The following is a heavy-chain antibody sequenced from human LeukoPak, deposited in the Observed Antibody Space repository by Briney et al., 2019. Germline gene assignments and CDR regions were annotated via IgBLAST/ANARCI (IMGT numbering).Heavy chain of an antibody. D-gene: IGHD3-10*01. Sequence: SETLSLTCAVYGGSFSGYYWSWIRQPPGKGLEWIGEINHSGSTNYNPSLKSRVAISVDTSKNQFSLKLSSVTAADTAVYYCARPRHYYGSGSYSVGGWFDPWGQGTLVTVSS. CDR2: INHSGST. CDR3: ARPRHYYGSGSYSVGGWFDP. V-gene: IGHV4-34*01. J-gene: IGHJ5*02. CDR1: GGSFSGYY.